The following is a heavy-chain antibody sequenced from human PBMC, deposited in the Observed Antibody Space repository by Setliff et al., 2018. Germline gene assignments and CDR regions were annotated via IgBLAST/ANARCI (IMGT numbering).Heavy chain of an antibody. CDR2: IYYSGNT. J-gene: IGHJ4*02. CDR1: VYSISRDCH. D-gene: IGHD6-19*01. Sequence: SETLSLTCAVPVYSISRDCHWGWIRQPPGKGLEWIGSIYYSGNTYYNASLKGRVTISGDTSKNQFSLKLTAVTAADTAIYYCARHRAVAGAYYFDFWGQGTLVTVPS. CDR3: ARHRAVAGAYYFDF. V-gene: IGHV4-38-2*01.